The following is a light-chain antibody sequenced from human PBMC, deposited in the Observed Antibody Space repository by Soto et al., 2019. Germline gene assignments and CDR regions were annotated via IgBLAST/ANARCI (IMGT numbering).Light chain of an antibody. CDR1: QSVNSN. CDR2: GAS. CDR3: QQFDAPVS. V-gene: IGKV3-15*01. J-gene: IGKJ2*03. Sequence: EIVMTQSPATLSVSPGERATLSCRSSQSVNSNLAWYQQKPGQAPRLLIYGASSRATGVPARFSGSGSGTEFTLSISSLQPEDSAVYFCQQFDAPVSFGQGTKLEIK.